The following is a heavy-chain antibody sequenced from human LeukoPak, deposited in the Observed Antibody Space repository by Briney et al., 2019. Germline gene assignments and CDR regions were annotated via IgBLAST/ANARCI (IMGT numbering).Heavy chain of an antibody. CDR3: ARDVDGAGLLDY. CDR1: GYTFTSHG. CDR2: ISTYNGNT. V-gene: IGHV1-18*01. Sequence: ASVKVSCKASGYTFTSHGISWVRQAPGQGLEWMGWISTYNGNTNYAQKLQGRVSMTTDTSTSTAYMDLRSLRSDDTAVYYCARDVDGAGLLDYWGQGTLVTVSS. D-gene: IGHD3-10*01. J-gene: IGHJ4*02.